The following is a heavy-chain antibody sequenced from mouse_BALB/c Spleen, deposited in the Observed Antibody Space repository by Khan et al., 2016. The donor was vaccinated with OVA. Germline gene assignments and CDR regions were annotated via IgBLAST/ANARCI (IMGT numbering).Heavy chain of an antibody. CDR2: ISYSGNT. D-gene: IGHD1-1*01. J-gene: IGHJ2*01. Sequence: EVQLQESGPGLVKPSQSLSLTCTVTGYSITSDYAWNWIRQFPGNKLEWMGYISYSGNTQYNPYLKSRIPITRAPSKNQFFLQLNSVTTEDTATYYCARIYGGDFDYWGQGTTLTVSS. CDR3: ARIYGGDFDY. V-gene: IGHV3-2*02. CDR1: GYSITSDYA.